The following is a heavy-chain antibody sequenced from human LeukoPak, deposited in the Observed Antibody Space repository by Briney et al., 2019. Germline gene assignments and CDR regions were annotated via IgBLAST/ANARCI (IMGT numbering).Heavy chain of an antibody. CDR2: IKQDGSEK. V-gene: IGHV3-7*03. CDR1: GFPFSSYW. Sequence: PGGSLRLSCVASGFPFSSYWMTWVRQAPGKGLEWVANIKQDGSEKYYVDSVKGRFTISRDNAKNSLYLQMNSLRAEDTAVYYCARDGMATINSWGQGTVVTVSS. D-gene: IGHD5-12*01. CDR3: ARDGMATINS. J-gene: IGHJ4*02.